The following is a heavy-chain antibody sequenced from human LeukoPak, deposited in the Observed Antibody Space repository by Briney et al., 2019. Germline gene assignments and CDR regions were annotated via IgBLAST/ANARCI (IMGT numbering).Heavy chain of an antibody. CDR3: ARDSSGWTRDYYDYGMDV. CDR1: GDSVSSNSAA. V-gene: IGHV6-1*01. Sequence: SQTLSLTCAISGDSVSSNSAAWNWIMQSPSRGLEWLGRTYYRSNWYNDYAVSVKSRITINPATSKNQFSLQLNSVTPQDTAVYYCARDSSGWTRDYYDYGMDVWGQGTTVTVSS. D-gene: IGHD6-19*01. CDR2: TYYRSNWYN. J-gene: IGHJ6*02.